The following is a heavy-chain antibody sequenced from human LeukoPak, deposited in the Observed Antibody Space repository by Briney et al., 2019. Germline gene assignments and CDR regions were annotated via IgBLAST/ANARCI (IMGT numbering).Heavy chain of an antibody. J-gene: IGHJ3*02. D-gene: IGHD3-22*01. CDR3: ARDRGAYDTLEAGAFDI. Sequence: GGSLRLSCAASGFTFSTYSMNWVRQAPGKGLEWVSSISSSSSYIYYADSVKGRFTISRDNSKNTLYLQMNSLRAEDTAVYYCARDRGAYDTLEAGAFDIWGQGTMVTVSS. CDR1: GFTFSTYS. V-gene: IGHV3-21*01. CDR2: ISSSSSYI.